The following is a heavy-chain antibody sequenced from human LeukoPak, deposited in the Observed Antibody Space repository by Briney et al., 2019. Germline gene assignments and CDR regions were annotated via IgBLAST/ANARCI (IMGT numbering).Heavy chain of an antibody. D-gene: IGHD4-23*01. Sequence: PGGSPRLSCAASGFTFSSNWMCWVRQDPGKGLEWVANINQDGSVKNYVDSVKGRFTISRDNAKNSLYLQMNSLRAEDTAVYYCVVTTRSYPFDYWGQGTLVTVSS. CDR2: INQDGSVK. CDR1: GFTFSSNW. V-gene: IGHV3-7*01. CDR3: VVTTRSYPFDY. J-gene: IGHJ4*02.